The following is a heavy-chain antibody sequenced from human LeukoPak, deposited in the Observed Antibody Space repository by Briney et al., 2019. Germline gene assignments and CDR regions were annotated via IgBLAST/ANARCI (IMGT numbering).Heavy chain of an antibody. J-gene: IGHJ4*02. CDR1: GYSISRGYY. CDR3: ARHNNYDFWSGYFDY. D-gene: IGHD3-3*01. Sequence: PSETLSLTCAVSGYSISRGYYWGWIRQPPGMGLEWIGSIYHSGSTYYNPSLKSRVTISVDTSKNQFSLKLSSVTAADTAVYYCARHNNYDFWSGYFDYWGQGTLVTVSS. V-gene: IGHV4-38-2*01. CDR2: IYHSGST.